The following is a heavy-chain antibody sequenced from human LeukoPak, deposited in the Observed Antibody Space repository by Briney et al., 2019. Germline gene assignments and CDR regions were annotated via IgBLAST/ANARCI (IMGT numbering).Heavy chain of an antibody. Sequence: ASVKVSCKASGYTFTDNYIYWVRQAPGKGLEWMGRINPKTGAANSAQKFQGRVTMTRDTSISTAYMELSRLKSDDTAVYYCARDGSGIAYWGQGTLVTVSS. V-gene: IGHV1-2*06. J-gene: IGHJ4*02. CDR1: GYTFTDNY. CDR3: ARDGSGIAY. CDR2: INPKTGAA. D-gene: IGHD6-25*01.